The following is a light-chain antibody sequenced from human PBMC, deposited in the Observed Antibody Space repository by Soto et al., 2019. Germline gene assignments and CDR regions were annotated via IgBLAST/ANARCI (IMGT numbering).Light chain of an antibody. V-gene: IGLV1-44*01. Sequence: QSVLTQPPSASGTPGQRVTISCSGSSSNIGSYTVNWYQQLPGTAPKLLIYSNDQRPSGVPDRFSGSKSGTSASLAISGLQSGDESDYYCATWDDNLKGPVFGGGTKLNVL. CDR2: SND. CDR3: ATWDDNLKGPV. CDR1: SSNIGSYT. J-gene: IGLJ2*01.